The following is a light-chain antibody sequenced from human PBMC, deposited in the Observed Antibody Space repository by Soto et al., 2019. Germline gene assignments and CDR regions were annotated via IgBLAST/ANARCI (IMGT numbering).Light chain of an antibody. CDR2: RTD. CDR3: AAWDNSLRWV. Sequence: QSVLTQPPSVSGTPGQRVTISCSGSSSNVGSNFVYWYQQFPGTAPKLLIYRTDQRPSGVPDRFSASKPGTSVSLAISGLRSDDEADYYCAAWDNSLRWVFGGGTKLTVL. CDR1: SSNVGSNF. V-gene: IGLV1-47*01. J-gene: IGLJ3*02.